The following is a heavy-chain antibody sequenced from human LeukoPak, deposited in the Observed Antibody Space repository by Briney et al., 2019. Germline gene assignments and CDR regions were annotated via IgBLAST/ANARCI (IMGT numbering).Heavy chain of an antibody. J-gene: IGHJ5*02. D-gene: IGHD1-26*01. CDR3: ARLRADAGSGHNWFDP. V-gene: IGHV1-69*04. CDR2: IIPIVNRA. CDR1: GGTRSSYG. Sequence: GASVKVSCKASGGTRSSYGIGWVRQAPGQGLEWMGRIIPIVNRANSAQRFQGRVTITADTSTNKVYMELSRLRSDDTAVYYCARLRADAGSGHNWFDPWGQGTLVTVSS.